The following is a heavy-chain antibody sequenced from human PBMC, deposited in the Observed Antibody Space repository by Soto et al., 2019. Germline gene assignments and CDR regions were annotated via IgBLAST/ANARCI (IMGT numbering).Heavy chain of an antibody. CDR2: IIPILGIA. D-gene: IGHD2-15*01. CDR3: ARDTYCSGGSCYFNWFDP. V-gene: IGHV1-69*04. CDR1: GGTFSSYT. J-gene: IGHJ5*02. Sequence: GASVKVSCKASGGTFSSYTISWVRQAPGQGLEWMGRIIPILGIANYAQKFQGRVTITADKSTSTAYMELSSLRSEDTAVYYCARDTYCSGGSCYFNWFDPWGQGTLVTVSS.